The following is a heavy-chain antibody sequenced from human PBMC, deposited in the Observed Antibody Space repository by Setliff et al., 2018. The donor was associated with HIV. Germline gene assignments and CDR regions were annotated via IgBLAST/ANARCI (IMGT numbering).Heavy chain of an antibody. CDR3: ARGGLQVAFIIPDY. V-gene: IGHV1-18*01. CDR1: GYSLTSYG. CDR2: ISADHGNT. D-gene: IGHD3-10*01. Sequence: ASVKVSCKAVGYSLTSYGINWVRKAPGQGLEWMGWISADHGNTEYAQKFHGRFTMTTDTSTNTAYMVLTSLRFDDTAIYYCARGGLQVAFIIPDYWGQGTLVTVSS. J-gene: IGHJ4*02.